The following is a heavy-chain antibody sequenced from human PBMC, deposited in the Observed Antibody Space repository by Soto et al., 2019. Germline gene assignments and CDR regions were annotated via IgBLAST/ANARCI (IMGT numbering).Heavy chain of an antibody. V-gene: IGHV3-30-3*01. Sequence: QVQLVESGGGVVQPGRSLRLSCAASGFTFSNYAMHWVRQAPGKGLEWVAGISDDGSKKYYADSVKGRFTISRDTSKLCLQMNSMRAEDTAMFYCARDAFTVCVWSFPAPSKTFYGLDVWGLGTTVTVSS. CDR1: GFTFSNYA. CDR2: ISDDGSKK. D-gene: IGHD2-8*02. CDR3: ARDAFTVCVWSFPAPSKTFYGLDV. J-gene: IGHJ6*02.